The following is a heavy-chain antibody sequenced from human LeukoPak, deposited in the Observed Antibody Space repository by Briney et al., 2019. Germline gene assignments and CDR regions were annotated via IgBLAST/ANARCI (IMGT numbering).Heavy chain of an antibody. CDR3: ARGGSFYFDY. V-gene: IGHV1-69*13. J-gene: IGHJ4*02. CDR2: IIPIFGTA. D-gene: IGHD1-26*01. CDR1: GYTFTSYD. Sequence: ASVKVSCKASGYTFTSYDINWVRQAPGQGLEWMGGIIPIFGTANYAQKFQGRVTITADESTSTAYMELSSLRSEDTAVYYCARGGSFYFDYSGQGTLVTVSS.